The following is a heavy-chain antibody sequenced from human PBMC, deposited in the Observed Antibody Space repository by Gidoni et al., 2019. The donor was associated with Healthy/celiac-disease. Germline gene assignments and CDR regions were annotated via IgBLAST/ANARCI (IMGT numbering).Heavy chain of an antibody. CDR3: AKGRWSYDSSGSLDY. D-gene: IGHD3-22*01. Sequence: QVQLVESGGGVVQPGRSLRLSCAASGFTFSSYGMHWVRQAPGEGLEWVAVISYDGSNKYYADSVKGRFTISRDNSKNTLYLQMNSLRAEDTAVYYCAKGRWSYDSSGSLDYWGQGTLVTVSS. V-gene: IGHV3-30*18. CDR1: GFTFSSYG. CDR2: ISYDGSNK. J-gene: IGHJ4*02.